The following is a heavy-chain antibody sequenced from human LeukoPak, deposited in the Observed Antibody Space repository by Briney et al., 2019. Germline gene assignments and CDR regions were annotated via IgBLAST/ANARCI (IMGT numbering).Heavy chain of an antibody. CDR3: ARGTSSSWFDY. J-gene: IGHJ4*02. CDR2: INSVGSST. V-gene: IGHV3-74*01. D-gene: IGHD6-13*01. Sequence: GGSLRLSCAASGFTFSSFWMHWVRQAPGKGLVWVSRINSVGSSTSYADSVKGRFTISRDNAKNTLYLQMNSLRAEDTAVYYCARGTSSSWFDYWGQGTLVTVSS. CDR1: GFTFSSFW.